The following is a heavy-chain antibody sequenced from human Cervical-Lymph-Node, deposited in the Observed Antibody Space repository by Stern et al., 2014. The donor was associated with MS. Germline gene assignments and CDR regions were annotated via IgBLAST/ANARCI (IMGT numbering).Heavy chain of an antibody. Sequence: VQLVESGGGVVQPGRSLRLSCAASGFTFSSYGMHWVRQAPGKGLEWVAVIWYDGSNKYYAGSVKGRFTISRDNSKNTLYLQMNSLRAEDTAVYYCARDTNHYGHWGQGTLVTVSS. V-gene: IGHV3-33*01. J-gene: IGHJ4*02. D-gene: IGHD4-17*01. CDR1: GFTFSSYG. CDR2: IWYDGSNK. CDR3: ARDTNHYGH.